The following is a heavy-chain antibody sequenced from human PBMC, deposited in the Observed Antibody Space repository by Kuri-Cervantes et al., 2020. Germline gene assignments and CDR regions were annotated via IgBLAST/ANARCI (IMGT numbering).Heavy chain of an antibody. J-gene: IGHJ4*02. CDR2: ISGSGGST. D-gene: IGHD2-2*01. Sequence: GGSLRLSCAASGFTFSSYAMSWVRQASGKGLEWVSAISGSGGSTYCADSVKGRFTISRDNAKNSLYLQMNSLRAEDTAVYYCAREDCSSTSCYFDYWGQGTLVTVSS. CDR1: GFTFSSYA. CDR3: AREDCSSTSCYFDY. V-gene: IGHV3-23*01.